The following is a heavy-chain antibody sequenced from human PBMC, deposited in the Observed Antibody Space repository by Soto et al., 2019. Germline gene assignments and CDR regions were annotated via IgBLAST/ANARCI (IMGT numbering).Heavy chain of an antibody. Sequence: VHLVESGGGLVKPGGSLRLSCAASGFTFSSYSMYWVRQAPGKGLEWVSSISHSSEYIYYADSVKGRFTISRDNPRNTVQLQMNSLRAGDTAVYFCVRVSGGPATFDYWGQGTLVTVSS. V-gene: IGHV3-21*01. J-gene: IGHJ4*02. CDR1: GFTFSSYS. CDR3: VRVSGGPATFDY. CDR2: ISHSSEYI. D-gene: IGHD1-26*01.